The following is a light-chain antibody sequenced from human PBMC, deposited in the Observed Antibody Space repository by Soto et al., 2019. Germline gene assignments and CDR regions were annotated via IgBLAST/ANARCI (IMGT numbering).Light chain of an antibody. CDR2: LGS. J-gene: IGKJ1*01. CDR3: MQGLQTPWT. V-gene: IGKV2-28*01. CDR1: QSLLYSNGYNY. Sequence: DIVMTQSPLSLPVTPGEPASISCRSSQSLLYSNGYNYLGWYLQKPGQSPQLLIYLGSNRASGVPDKFICSGSGTDFTLKISRVEAEDVGVYYCMQGLQTPWTFGHGTKVEIK.